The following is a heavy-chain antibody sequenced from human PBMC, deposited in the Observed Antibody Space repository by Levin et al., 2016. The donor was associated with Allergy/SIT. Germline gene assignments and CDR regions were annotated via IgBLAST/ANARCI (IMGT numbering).Heavy chain of an antibody. J-gene: IGHJ4*02. CDR3: ARVSYSGYDLDLDY. V-gene: IGHV3-21*01. CDR2: ISSSSSYI. Sequence: WIRQPPGKGLEWVSSISSSSSYIYYADSVKGRFTISRDNAKNSLYLQMNSLRAEDTAVYYCARVSYSGYDLDLDYWGQGTLVTVSS. D-gene: IGHD5-12*01.